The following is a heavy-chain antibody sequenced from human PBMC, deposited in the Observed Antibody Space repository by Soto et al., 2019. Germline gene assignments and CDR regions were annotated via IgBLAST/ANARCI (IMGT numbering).Heavy chain of an antibody. V-gene: IGHV3-11*01. J-gene: IGHJ4*02. Sequence: GSRRVSWAVSGFTLSDYYMSKIRPAPGKGLDVVSYISSSGRTMYSADSVKGRFTISRDNAKNSLYLQMNTLRAEGTAVYYCARFRNNVVRGVIIPSFFVDSWGQGTAVTGSS. CDR2: ISSSGRTM. CDR1: GFTLSDYY. CDR3: ARFRNNVVRGVIIPSFFVDS. D-gene: IGHD3-10*01.